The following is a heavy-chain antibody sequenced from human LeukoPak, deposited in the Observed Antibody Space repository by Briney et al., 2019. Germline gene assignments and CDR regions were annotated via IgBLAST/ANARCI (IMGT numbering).Heavy chain of an antibody. CDR3: ARPRSYYYGSGTNKGGWFDP. J-gene: IGHJ5*02. CDR1: CGSFSGYY. CDR2: INHSGST. V-gene: IGHV4-34*01. Sequence: SETLSLTCAVYCGSFSGYYWSWIRQPPGKGLEWIGEINHSGSTNYNPSLKSRVTISVDTSKNQFSLKLSSVTAADTAVYYCARPRSYYYGSGTNKGGWFDPWGQGTLVTVSS. D-gene: IGHD3-10*01.